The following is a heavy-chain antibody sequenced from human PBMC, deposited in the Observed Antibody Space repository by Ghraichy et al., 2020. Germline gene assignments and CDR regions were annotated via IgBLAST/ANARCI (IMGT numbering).Heavy chain of an antibody. CDR1: GGTFRTYG. V-gene: IGHV1-69*13. CDR2: IIPIYHKP. J-gene: IGHJ3*02. D-gene: IGHD3-16*01. Sequence: SVKVSCKASGGTFRTYGISWVRQAPGQGLEWMGGIIPIYHKPNYAERFQGRVTITADESSNTAYLEVSSLRSEDTAVYYCARNMSEDNFGAFHIWGQGTMVTVSS. CDR3: ARNMSEDNFGAFHI.